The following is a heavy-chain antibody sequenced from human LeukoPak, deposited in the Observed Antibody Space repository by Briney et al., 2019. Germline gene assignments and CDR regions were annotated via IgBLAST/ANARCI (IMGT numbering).Heavy chain of an antibody. Sequence: ETLSLTCAVYGGSFSGYYWSWIRQPPGKGLEWIGEFNHSGSTNYNPSLKSRVTISVDTSKNQFSLKLSSVTAADTAVYYCARWQFILVDDSSGYYSHWGQGTLVTLSS. CDR3: ARWQFILVDDSSGYYSH. J-gene: IGHJ4*02. CDR1: GGSFSGYY. V-gene: IGHV4-34*01. CDR2: FNHSGST. D-gene: IGHD3-22*01.